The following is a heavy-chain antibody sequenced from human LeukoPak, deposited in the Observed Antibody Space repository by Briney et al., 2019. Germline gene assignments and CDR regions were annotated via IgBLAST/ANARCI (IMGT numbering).Heavy chain of an antibody. CDR3: ARGFGSGREDAMDV. Sequence: SVKVSCKASGGTFSSYAISWVRQAPGQGLEWMGRIIPILGIANYAQKFQGRVTITADKSTSTAYMELSSLRSEDTAVYYCARGFGSGREDAMDVWGQGTTVTVSS. V-gene: IGHV1-69*04. CDR2: IIPILGIA. D-gene: IGHD3-10*01. J-gene: IGHJ6*02. CDR1: GGTFSSYA.